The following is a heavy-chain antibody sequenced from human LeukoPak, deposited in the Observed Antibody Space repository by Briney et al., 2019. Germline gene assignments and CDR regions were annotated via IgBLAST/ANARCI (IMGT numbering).Heavy chain of an antibody. CDR1: GFTFSSYA. CDR2: ISGSGGST. J-gene: IGHJ6*02. V-gene: IGHV3-23*01. D-gene: IGHD5-18*01. Sequence: GGSLRLSCAASGFTFSSYAMSWVRQAPGKGLEWVSAISGSGGSTYYADSVKGRFTISRDNSKNTLYLQMNSLRAEDTAVYYCARAPTYSYSYYYYYGMDVWGQGTTVTVSS. CDR3: ARAPTYSYSYYYYYGMDV.